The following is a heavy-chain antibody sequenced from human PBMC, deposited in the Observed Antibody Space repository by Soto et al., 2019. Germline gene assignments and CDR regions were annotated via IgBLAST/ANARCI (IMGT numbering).Heavy chain of an antibody. CDR2: INAGNDNT. CDR1: GFTFTSYT. D-gene: IGHD2-2*01. CDR3: ARGWHCTTTSCHYNYFDP. V-gene: IGHV1-3*01. J-gene: IGHJ5*02. Sequence: ASVKVSCKASGFTFTSYTMHWVRRAPGQRLEWMGWINAGNDNTKYSQKFQGRVTITRDTSASTAYMELSSLRSEDTAVYYCARGWHCTTTSCHYNYFDPWGQGTLVTVSS.